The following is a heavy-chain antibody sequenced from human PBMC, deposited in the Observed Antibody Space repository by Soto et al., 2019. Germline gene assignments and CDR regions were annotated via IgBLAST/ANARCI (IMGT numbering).Heavy chain of an antibody. V-gene: IGHV4-39*01. CDR1: GGSIRSSSYY. J-gene: IGHJ6*03. CDR2: IYYSGST. Sequence: SETLSLTCTVSGGSIRSSSYYWGWIRQHPGKGLEWIGSIYYSGSTYYNPSLKSRVTISVDTSKNHFSLKLISVTAADTSFYYFSRHRKGIAAVYYYMDVWGKGTTVTVSS. D-gene: IGHD6-13*01. CDR3: SRHRKGIAAVYYYMDV.